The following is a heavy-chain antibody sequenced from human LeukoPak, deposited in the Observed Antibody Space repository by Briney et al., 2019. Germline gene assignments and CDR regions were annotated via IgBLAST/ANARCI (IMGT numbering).Heavy chain of an antibody. CDR1: EFSIYG. Sequence: GGSLSLSCVASEFSIYGMHWVRQAPGKGLEWVAFIRSDGSNNNYVDSVRGRFTITRDTSKNTLYLQMNSLRPEDTAVYYCANDLDSWGQGTLVTVSS. CDR2: IRSDGSNN. CDR3: ANDLDS. V-gene: IGHV3-30*02. J-gene: IGHJ5*01.